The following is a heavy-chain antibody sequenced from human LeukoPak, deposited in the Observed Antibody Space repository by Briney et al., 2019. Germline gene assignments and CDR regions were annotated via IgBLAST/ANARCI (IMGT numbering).Heavy chain of an antibody. J-gene: IGHJ4*02. CDR1: GGTFSSYA. Sequence: ASVKVSCKASGGTFSSYAISWVRQAPGQGLEWMGRIIPILGIANYAQKFQGRVTITADKSTSTAYMELSSLRSEDTAVYYCAREEVRGVSGYWGQGTLVTVPS. CDR3: AREEVRGVSGY. CDR2: IIPILGIA. D-gene: IGHD3-10*01. V-gene: IGHV1-69*04.